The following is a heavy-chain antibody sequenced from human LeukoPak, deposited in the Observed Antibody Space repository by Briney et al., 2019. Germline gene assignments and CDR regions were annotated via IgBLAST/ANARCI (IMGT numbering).Heavy chain of an antibody. CDR1: GYTFTSYG. J-gene: IGHJ4*02. Sequence: GSVKVSCKASGYTFTSYGISWVRPAPGQGLEWMGWISAYNGNTNYAQKLQGRVTMTTDTSTSTAYMELRSLRSDDTALYYCARDSSGYEQDYWGQGTLVTVSS. CDR2: ISAYNGNT. V-gene: IGHV1-18*01. CDR3: ARDSSGYEQDY. D-gene: IGHD5-12*01.